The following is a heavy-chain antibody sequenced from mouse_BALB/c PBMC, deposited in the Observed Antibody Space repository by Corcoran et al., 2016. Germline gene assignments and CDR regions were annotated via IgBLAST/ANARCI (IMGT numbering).Heavy chain of an antibody. J-gene: IGHJ3*01. CDR2: ILPGSGST. D-gene: IGHD3-1*01. CDR3: AREARATWFAY. V-gene: IGHV1-9*01. Sequence: QVQLQQSGAELMRPGASVKISCKATGYTFSSYWIEWVKQRPGHGLEWIGEILPGSGSTNYNEKFKGKATLTADTSSNTAYMQLSSLTSEDSAVYYCAREARATWFAYWGQGTLVTVSA. CDR1: GYTFSSYW.